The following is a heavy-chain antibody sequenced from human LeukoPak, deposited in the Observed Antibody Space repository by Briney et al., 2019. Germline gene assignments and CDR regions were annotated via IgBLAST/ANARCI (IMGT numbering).Heavy chain of an antibody. V-gene: IGHV3-30-3*01. J-gene: IGHJ4*02. Sequence: GGSLRLSCAASGFTFSSYAMHWVRQAPGKGLEWVAVISYDGSNKYYADSVKGRFTISRDNSKNTLYLQMNSLRAEDTAVYYCARDGLSGTFDYWAREPWSPSPQ. CDR3: ARDGLSGTFDY. CDR2: ISYDGSNK. CDR1: GFTFSSYA. D-gene: IGHD1-26*01.